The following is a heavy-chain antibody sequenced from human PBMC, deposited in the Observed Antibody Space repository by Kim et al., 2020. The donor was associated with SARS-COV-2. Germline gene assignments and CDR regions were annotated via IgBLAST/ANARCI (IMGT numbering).Heavy chain of an antibody. Sequence: GGSLRLSCAASGFTFSSYGMHWVRQAPGKGLEWVAVIWYDGSNKYYADSVKGRFTISRDNSKNTLYLQMNSLRAEDTAVYYCAKDHGVTPRWYYYGMDVWGQGTTVTVSS. CDR3: AKDHGVTPRWYYYGMDV. D-gene: IGHD2-21*02. CDR1: GFTFSSYG. J-gene: IGHJ6*02. CDR2: IWYDGSNK. V-gene: IGHV3-33*06.